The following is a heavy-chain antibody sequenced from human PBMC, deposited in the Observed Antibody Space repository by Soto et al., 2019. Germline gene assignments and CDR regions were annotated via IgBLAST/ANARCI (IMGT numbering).Heavy chain of an antibody. D-gene: IGHD5-12*01. J-gene: IGHJ4*02. CDR1: GGSLSNYN. CDR2: IYSNGKA. CDR3: ARDLRGYSRYDYLDY. Sequence: SETLSLTCTVSGGSLSNYNWNWVRQSAGKGLEWIGRIYSNGKAYYNPSLKSRVTMSLDTLNNQVSLRLSSVTAADTAKYYCARDLRGYSRYDYLDYWGQGIPVTVSS. V-gene: IGHV4-4*07.